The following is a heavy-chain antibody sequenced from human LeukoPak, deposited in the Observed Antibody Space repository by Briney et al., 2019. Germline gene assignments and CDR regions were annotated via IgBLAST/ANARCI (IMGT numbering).Heavy chain of an antibody. CDR3: ARSAAGTYC. V-gene: IGHV3-21*01. CDR1: GFTFSSYS. D-gene: IGHD1-1*01. Sequence: PGGSLRLSCAASGFTFSSYSMNWVRQAPGKGLEWVSPISSSSSYKYYTDSVKGRFTISRDNAKNSLYLQMNSLRAEDTAVYYCARSAAGTYCWGQGTLVTVSS. J-gene: IGHJ4*02. CDR2: ISSSSSYK.